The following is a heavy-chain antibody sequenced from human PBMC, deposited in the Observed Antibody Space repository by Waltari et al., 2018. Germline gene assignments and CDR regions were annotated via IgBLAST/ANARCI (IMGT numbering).Heavy chain of an antibody. J-gene: IGHJ5*02. CDR2: ISAYNGNT. D-gene: IGHD2-15*01. V-gene: IGHV1-18*01. CDR3: ARSRGIVVVVSQFDP. CDR1: GYTFTSYG. Sequence: QVQLVQSGAEVKQPGASVKVSCKASGYTFTSYGISWVRQAPGQGLEWMVMISAYNGNTNYAQKLQGRVTMTTDTSTRTAYMELRSPRSDDTAVYYCARSRGIVVVVSQFDPWGQGTLVTVSS.